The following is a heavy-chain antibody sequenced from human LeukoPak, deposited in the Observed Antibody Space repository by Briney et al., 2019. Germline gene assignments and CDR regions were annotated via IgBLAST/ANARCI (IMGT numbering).Heavy chain of an antibody. Sequence: GGSLRLSCAASGFTFNNVWMSWVRQAPGKGLEWVGRIKSKTDGGTRDYAAPAKGRFTISRDDSKNTLYLQMNSLKTEDTAVYYCTTDRPSGEDAFDIWGQGTMVTVSS. V-gene: IGHV3-15*01. CDR3: TTDRPSGEDAFDI. CDR2: IKSKTDGGTR. D-gene: IGHD6-6*01. J-gene: IGHJ3*02. CDR1: GFTFNNVW.